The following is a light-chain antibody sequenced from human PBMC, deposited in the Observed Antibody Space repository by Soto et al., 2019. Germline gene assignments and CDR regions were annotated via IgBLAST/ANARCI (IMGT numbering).Light chain of an antibody. Sequence: EIVWTQSPGTLSFSPGERATLSCSASQSVSGRYLAWYQHKPGQPPRLLIYGASSRVTGIPDRFSGTGSGTDFTLTISRLEPEDFAVYYCQQYAASRTFGQGTKVEIK. J-gene: IGKJ1*01. CDR1: QSVSGRY. CDR2: GAS. CDR3: QQYAASRT. V-gene: IGKV3-20*01.